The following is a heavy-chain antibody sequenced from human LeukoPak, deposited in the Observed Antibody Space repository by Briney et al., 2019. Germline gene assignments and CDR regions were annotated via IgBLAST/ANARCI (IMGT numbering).Heavy chain of an antibody. Sequence: SETLSLTCTVSDGSISSGSYYWSWSRQPAGKGLEWIGRIYTSGSTNYNPPPKSRVTISVDTSKNQFSLKLSSVTAADTAVYYCARGDYCSSTSCYSDWFDPWGQGTLVTVSS. V-gene: IGHV4-61*02. J-gene: IGHJ5*02. CDR1: DGSISSGSYY. CDR2: IYTSGST. D-gene: IGHD2-2*01. CDR3: ARGDYCSSTSCYSDWFDP.